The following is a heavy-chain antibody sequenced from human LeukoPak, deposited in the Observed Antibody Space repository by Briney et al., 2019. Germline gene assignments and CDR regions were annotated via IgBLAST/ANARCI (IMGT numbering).Heavy chain of an antibody. CDR3: AKVRQFTAATGTGLDY. D-gene: IGHD6-13*01. CDR1: GFTFSNYG. Sequence: GRSLRLSCAPSGFTFSNYGMDWVCQTPGKGLDWVAVIWHDGSTKYYADSVRGRFTISRDNSMNTVYLQMNSLRVEDTAVYYCAKVRQFTAATGTGLDYWGQGTLVTVSS. CDR2: IWHDGSTK. J-gene: IGHJ4*02. V-gene: IGHV3-33*03.